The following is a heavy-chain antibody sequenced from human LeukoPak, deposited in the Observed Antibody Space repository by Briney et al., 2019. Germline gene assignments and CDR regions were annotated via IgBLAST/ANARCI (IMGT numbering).Heavy chain of an antibody. CDR2: IHPGDSGT. Sequence: GESLKISCRASGYRFTNYWIGWVRKMPGKGLEWMGIIHPGDSGTRYSPSFQDQVTMSVDESITTAYLQWSSLRASDSAIYYCARGGTYRYGSSDYWGQGTLVTVSS. CDR3: ARGGTYRYGSSDY. J-gene: IGHJ4*02. CDR1: GYRFTNYW. D-gene: IGHD5-18*01. V-gene: IGHV5-51*01.